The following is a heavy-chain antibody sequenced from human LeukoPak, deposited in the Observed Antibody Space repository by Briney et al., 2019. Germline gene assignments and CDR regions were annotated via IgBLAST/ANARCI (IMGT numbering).Heavy chain of an antibody. D-gene: IGHD3-22*01. CDR2: IYYSGST. Sequence: PSETLSLTCTVSGGSISSSIYYWGWIRQPPGKGLEWIGSIYYSGSTYYNPSLKSRVTISVDTSKNRFSLKLSSVTAADTAVYYCASGVYDSSGYWAFDIWGQGTMVTVSS. V-gene: IGHV4-39*01. J-gene: IGHJ3*02. CDR3: ASGVYDSSGYWAFDI. CDR1: GGSISSSIYY.